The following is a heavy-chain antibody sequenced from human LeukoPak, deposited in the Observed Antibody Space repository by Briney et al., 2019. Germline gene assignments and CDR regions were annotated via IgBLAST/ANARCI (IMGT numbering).Heavy chain of an antibody. CDR2: ISYSGST. V-gene: IGHV4-39*02. CDR1: GDSIGTSGYY. CDR3: ARIIIYDNVSP. D-gene: IGHD3-16*01. J-gene: IGHJ5*02. Sequence: SQTLSLTCTVSGDSIGTSGYYWGWIRQPPGKGLEWIGSISYSGSTYYNPSLKSRVTISVDTSKTHFSLKLISLTAADTAVYYCARIIIYDNVSPWGQGTLVTVSS.